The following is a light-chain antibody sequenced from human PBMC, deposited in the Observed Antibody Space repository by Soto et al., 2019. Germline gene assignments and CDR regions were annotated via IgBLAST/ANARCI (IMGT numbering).Light chain of an antibody. V-gene: IGLV1-47*01. CDR3: AAWDDNLSGFYV. Sequence: SLLAQAPPAAGTPGPRVPHSFFGKASPLGRNYVYWYQQLPGTAPKLLIYRNSQRPSGVPDRFSGSKSGTSASLAISGLRSEDEADYYCAAWDDNLSGFYVFGDGTKVTVL. CDR2: RNS. J-gene: IGLJ1*01. CDR1: ASPLGRNY.